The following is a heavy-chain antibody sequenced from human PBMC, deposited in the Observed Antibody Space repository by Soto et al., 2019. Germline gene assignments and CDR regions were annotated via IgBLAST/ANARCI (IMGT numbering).Heavy chain of an antibody. J-gene: IGHJ4*02. Sequence: QVQLVQSGAEVRKPRSSVKVSCKSSGGTFSGHALSWVRQAPGQGLEWMGGIIPIFGTSNYAQKFQGRVTITADTSPRAAYIELTRLRSDETAVYYCASGMPYFYTCGPWSFDYWGQGSRVTFSS. CDR3: ASGMPYFYTCGPWSFDY. CDR2: IIPIFGTS. V-gene: IGHV1-69*06. CDR1: GGTFSGHA. D-gene: IGHD3-16*01.